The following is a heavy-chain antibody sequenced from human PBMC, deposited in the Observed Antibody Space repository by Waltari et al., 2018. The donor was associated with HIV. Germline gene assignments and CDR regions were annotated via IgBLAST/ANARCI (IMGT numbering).Heavy chain of an antibody. V-gene: IGHV4-34*02. Sequence: QVELQQGGAGLLKPSETLSLSCDVSGGSLGPYYWSWIRQPPGKGLEWMGEINNSGSINFKPSLKSRLNISLDASKKQSSLHLTSVTAADTALYYCATRGDYGDLPKYFDLWGRGTLVTVSS. CDR2: INNSGSI. CDR1: GGSLGPYY. J-gene: IGHJ2*01. CDR3: ATRGDYGDLPKYFDL. D-gene: IGHD4-17*01.